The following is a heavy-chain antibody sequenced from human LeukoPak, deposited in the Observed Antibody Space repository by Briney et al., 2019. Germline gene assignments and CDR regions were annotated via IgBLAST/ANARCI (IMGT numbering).Heavy chain of an antibody. CDR2: LYTGGTT. J-gene: IGHJ4*02. CDR1: GFTFNKAW. V-gene: IGHV3-53*01. D-gene: IGHD5-18*01. Sequence: GGSLRLSCAASGFTFNKAWMNWVRQAPGKGLEWVSLLYTGGTTYYADSVEGRFTISRDDSKNTIYLQMNSLRAEDTAVYYCAKGTHNTYGWPWDYWGQGTLVTVSS. CDR3: AKGTHNTYGWPWDY.